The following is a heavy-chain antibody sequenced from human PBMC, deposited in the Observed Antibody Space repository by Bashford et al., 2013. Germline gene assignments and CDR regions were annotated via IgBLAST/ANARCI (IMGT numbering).Heavy chain of an antibody. J-gene: IGHJ6*03. CDR3: ARDRAAAGLPLYYYMDV. D-gene: IGHD6-13*01. V-gene: IGHV1-3*01. Sequence: ASVKVSCKASGYTFTSYAMHWVRQAPGXRLEWMGWINAGNGNTKYSQKFQGRVTITRDTSASTAYMELSSLRSEDTAVYYCARDRAAAGLPLYYYMDVWGKGTTVTVSS. CDR1: GYTFTSYA. CDR2: INAGNGNT.